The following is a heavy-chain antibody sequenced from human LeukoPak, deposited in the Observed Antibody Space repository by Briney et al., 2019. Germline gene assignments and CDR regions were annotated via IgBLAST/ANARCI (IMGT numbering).Heavy chain of an antibody. J-gene: IGHJ4*02. Sequence: PGGSLRLSCAASGFTFSDYYMSWIRQAPGKGLEWVSYISSGGSTISHADSVKGRFTISRDNAENSLYLQMNSLRAEDTAVYYCAGRAAAGRCFDYWGQGTLVTVSS. D-gene: IGHD6-13*01. CDR1: GFTFSDYY. CDR3: AGRAAAGRCFDY. CDR2: ISSGGSTI. V-gene: IGHV3-11*01.